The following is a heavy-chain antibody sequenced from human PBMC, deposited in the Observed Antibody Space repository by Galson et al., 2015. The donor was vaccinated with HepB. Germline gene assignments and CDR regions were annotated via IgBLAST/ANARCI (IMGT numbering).Heavy chain of an antibody. CDR1: GFTFSSYA. Sequence: SLRLSCAASGFTFSSYAMHWVRQAPGKGLEYVSAISSNGGSTYYADSVKGRFTISRDNSKNSLYLQMSSLRAEDTAVYHCVKGPSYIVVVPAAIIDYWGQGTLVTVSS. CDR3: VKGPSYIVVVPAAIIDY. J-gene: IGHJ4*02. CDR2: ISSNGGST. D-gene: IGHD2-2*01. V-gene: IGHV3-64D*06.